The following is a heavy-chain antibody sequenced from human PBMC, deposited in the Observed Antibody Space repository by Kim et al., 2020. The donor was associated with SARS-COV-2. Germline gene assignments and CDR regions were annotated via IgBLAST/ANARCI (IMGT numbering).Heavy chain of an antibody. V-gene: IGHV4-34*01. CDR1: GGSFSGDY. CDR3: ARKARRDGCSFDY. D-gene: IGHD6-6*01. Sequence: SETLSLTCAVYGGSFSGDYWSWIRQPPGKGREWSGEMNHSGSTNYNPSLKSRVTISVDTSKNQFSLKLSSVTAADTAVYYCARKARRDGCSFDYWGQGTLVTVSS. CDR2: MNHSGST. J-gene: IGHJ4*02.